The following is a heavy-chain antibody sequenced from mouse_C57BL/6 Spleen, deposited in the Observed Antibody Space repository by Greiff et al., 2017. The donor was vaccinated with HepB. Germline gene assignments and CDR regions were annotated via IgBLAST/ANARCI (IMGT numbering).Heavy chain of an antibody. Sequence: VQLQQSGPELVKPGASVKISCKASGYAFSSSWLNWVKQRPGKGLEWIGRIYPGDGDTNYNGKFKGKATLTADKSSSTAYMQLSSLTSEDSAVYFGARSTDDMDYWGQGTSVTVSS. CDR3: ARSTDDMDY. CDR1: GYAFSSSW. J-gene: IGHJ4*01. V-gene: IGHV1-82*01. CDR2: IYPGDGDT.